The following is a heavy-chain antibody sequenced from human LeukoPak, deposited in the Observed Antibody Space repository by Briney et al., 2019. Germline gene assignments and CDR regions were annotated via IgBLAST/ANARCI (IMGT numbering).Heavy chain of an antibody. Sequence: GGSLRLSCIASGFTFSDYSFNWVRQAPGKGLEWVSCISTRGSYIYYADSVKGRFTIPRDNARNSVYLQMNSLRAEDAAVYYCARCPYSFGFAPPDYWGQGTLVTVSS. V-gene: IGHV3-21*01. CDR1: GFTFSDYS. J-gene: IGHJ4*02. D-gene: IGHD5-18*01. CDR3: ARCPYSFGFAPPDY. CDR2: ISTRGSYI.